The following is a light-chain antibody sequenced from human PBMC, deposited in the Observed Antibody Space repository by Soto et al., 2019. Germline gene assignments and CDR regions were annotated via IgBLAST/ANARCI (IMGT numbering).Light chain of an antibody. CDR1: QSICDT. CDR3: QQLGDWLPIT. V-gene: IGKV3-15*01. Sequence: EIVITQSPATLSVSPGGRATLSWRASQSICDTLAWYQQKPGQAPRHLISSASTGPTGFPARLSGSGSGTDLTLTSSRLEPAAFAVYYCQQLGDWLPITFGHGTRLEIK. J-gene: IGKJ5*01. CDR2: SAS.